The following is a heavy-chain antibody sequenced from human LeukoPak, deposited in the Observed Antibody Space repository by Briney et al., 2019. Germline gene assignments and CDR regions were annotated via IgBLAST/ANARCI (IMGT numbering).Heavy chain of an antibody. V-gene: IGHV1-69*05. CDR1: GGTFSSYA. CDR3: ARVVGGATGNNWFDP. J-gene: IGHJ5*02. D-gene: IGHD1-14*01. Sequence: GASVKVSCKASGGTFSSYAISWVRQAPGQGLEWMGRIIPIFGTANYAQKFQGRVTITTDESTSTAYMELSSLRSEDTAVYYCARVVGGATGNNWFDPWGQGTLVTVSS. CDR2: IIPIFGTA.